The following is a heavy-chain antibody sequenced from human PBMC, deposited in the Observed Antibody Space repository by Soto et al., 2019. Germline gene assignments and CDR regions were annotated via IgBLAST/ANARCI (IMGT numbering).Heavy chain of an antibody. D-gene: IGHD3-10*01. J-gene: IGHJ6*02. V-gene: IGHV1-69*13. Sequence: SVKVSCKASGGTFSSYAISWVRQAPGQGLEWMGGIIPIFGTANYAQKFQGRVTITADESTSTAYMELSSLRSEDTAVYYCAREGLGSGSNYYYYGMDVWGQGTTVTVSS. CDR2: IIPIFGTA. CDR1: GGTFSSYA. CDR3: AREGLGSGSNYYYYGMDV.